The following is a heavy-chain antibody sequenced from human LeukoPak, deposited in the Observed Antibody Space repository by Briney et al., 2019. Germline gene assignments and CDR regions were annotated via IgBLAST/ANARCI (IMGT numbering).Heavy chain of an antibody. V-gene: IGHV4-38-2*01. CDR2: IYHSGST. Sequence: SETLSLTCAVSGYSISSGYYWGWIRQPPGKGLEWIGSIYHSGSTYYNPSLKSRVTISVDTSKNQFSLKLSSVTAADTAVYYCASRRNYDILTGYPLYYFDYWGQGTLVTVSS. D-gene: IGHD3-9*01. CDR1: GYSISSGYY. CDR3: ASRRNYDILTGYPLYYFDY. J-gene: IGHJ4*02.